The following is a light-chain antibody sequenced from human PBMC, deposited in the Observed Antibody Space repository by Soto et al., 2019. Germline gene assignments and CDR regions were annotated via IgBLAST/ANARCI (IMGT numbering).Light chain of an antibody. CDR1: QSLRSN. CDR2: DVS. J-gene: IGKJ4*01. Sequence: EIVLTQTPATMSLFPGERATLSYRASQSLRSNLDWYQQRPGPAPRLLIYDVSTSATGIPARFSGSGSGPDFTLTISGLQSEDVAICYCQPYYNWPRTVGGGTKV. CDR3: QPYYNWPRT. V-gene: IGKV3D-15*01.